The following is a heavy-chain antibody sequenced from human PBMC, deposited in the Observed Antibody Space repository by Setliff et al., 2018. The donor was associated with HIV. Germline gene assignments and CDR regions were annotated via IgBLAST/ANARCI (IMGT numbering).Heavy chain of an antibody. Sequence: ASVKVSCKASGYTFINYAINWVRQAPGQGLEWMGWINTNTGSPTYAQAFTGRFVFSGDTSVTTAYLQISSLKAEDTAVYYCARALYGDYGGDINWFDPWGQGTLVTVSS. V-gene: IGHV7-4-1*02. CDR2: INTNTGSP. D-gene: IGHD4-17*01. CDR3: ARALYGDYGGDINWFDP. CDR1: GYTFINYA. J-gene: IGHJ5*02.